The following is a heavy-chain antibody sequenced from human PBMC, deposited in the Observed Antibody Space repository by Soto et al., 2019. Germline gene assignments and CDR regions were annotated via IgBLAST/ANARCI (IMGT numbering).Heavy chain of an antibody. D-gene: IGHD4-17*01. Sequence: PGVSLRLSCVASGLTFSSYAMSWVRQAPGKGLEWVSGISGSGGSTHYADSVQGRFTISRDNSKNTLYLQMNSLRAEDTAVYYCAKDPSLRCFDYRGKGTLVTVSS. CDR2: ISGSGGST. CDR3: AKDPSLRCFDY. J-gene: IGHJ4*02. V-gene: IGHV3-23*01. CDR1: GLTFSSYA.